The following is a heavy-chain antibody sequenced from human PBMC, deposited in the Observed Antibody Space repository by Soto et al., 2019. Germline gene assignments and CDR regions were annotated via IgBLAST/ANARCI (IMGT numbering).Heavy chain of an antibody. V-gene: IGHV4-39*01. Sequence: PSEPLSLTCTVSGGSISSSSYYWGWIRQPPGKGLEWIGSIYYSGSTYYNPSLKSRVTISVDTSKNQFSLKLSSVTAADTAVYYCARHIDGSGINYYYYGMDVWGQGTTVTVSS. CDR1: GGSISSSSYY. CDR2: IYYSGST. D-gene: IGHD3-10*01. CDR3: ARHIDGSGINYYYYGMDV. J-gene: IGHJ6*02.